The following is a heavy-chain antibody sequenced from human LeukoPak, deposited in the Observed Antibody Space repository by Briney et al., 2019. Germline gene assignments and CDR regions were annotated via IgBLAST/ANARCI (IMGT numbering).Heavy chain of an antibody. V-gene: IGHV3-53*01. Sequence: PGGSLRLSCAVSGFTVSRNYMSWVRQAPGKGLEWVSIMYSSGSTDYADSVKGRFTIFRDNSKNTLYLQMNSLGVEDTAVYYCAREGGPYSSTLRGHWGQGTLVTVSS. J-gene: IGHJ4*02. CDR1: GFTVSRNY. CDR3: AREGGPYSSTLRGH. CDR2: MYSSGST. D-gene: IGHD6-19*01.